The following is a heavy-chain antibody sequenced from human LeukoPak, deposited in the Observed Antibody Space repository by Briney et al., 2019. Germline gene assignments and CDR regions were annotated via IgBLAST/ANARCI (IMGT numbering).Heavy chain of an antibody. CDR2: IYNSGST. J-gene: IGHJ2*01. V-gene: IGHV4-59*01. CDR1: DGSITSYY. Sequence: SETLSLTCTVSDGSITSYYWNWSRQPPGKGLEWIGNIYNSGSTDYNPSLKSRVTISVNTSKNQISLKLNSVTAADTAVYYCARDKGPYWYFDLWGRGTLVTVSS. CDR3: ARDKGPYWYFDL.